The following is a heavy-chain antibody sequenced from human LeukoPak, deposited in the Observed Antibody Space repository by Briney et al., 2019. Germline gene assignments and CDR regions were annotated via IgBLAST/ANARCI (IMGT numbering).Heavy chain of an antibody. D-gene: IGHD6-19*01. CDR1: GGTFSSYA. V-gene: IGHV1-69*13. CDR2: IIPIFGTA. CDR3: ARDPGHSSRWYLDY. Sequence: ASVKVSCKASGGTFSSYAMSWVRQPPGQGLEWMGGIIPIFGTANYAQKFQGRVTITADESTSTAYMELSSLRSEDTAVYYCARDPGHSSRWYLDYWGQGTLVTVSS. J-gene: IGHJ4*02.